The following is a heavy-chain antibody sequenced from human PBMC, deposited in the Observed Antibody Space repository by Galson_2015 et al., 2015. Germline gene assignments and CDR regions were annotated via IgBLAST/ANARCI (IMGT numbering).Heavy chain of an antibody. CDR1: GFTFSNYG. Sequence: SLRLSCAASGFTFSNYGMHWVRQAPGKGLEWVAVIWYDGSNKYYADSVKGRFTISRDNSKNTLYLEMKSLRAEDTAVYYCALATANYYYYGMDVWGQGTTVTVSS. D-gene: IGHD5-12*01. J-gene: IGHJ6*02. CDR3: ALATANYYYYGMDV. V-gene: IGHV3-33*01. CDR2: IWYDGSNK.